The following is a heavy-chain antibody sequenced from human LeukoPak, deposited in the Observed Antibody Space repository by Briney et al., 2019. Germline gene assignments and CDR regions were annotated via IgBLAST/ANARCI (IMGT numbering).Heavy chain of an antibody. CDR3: ARDKGMYNWIEPPFDY. CDR1: GYTFTGYY. CDR2: ISAYNGNT. D-gene: IGHD1-20*01. J-gene: IGHJ4*02. V-gene: IGHV1-18*04. Sequence: ASVKVSCKASGYTFTGYYMHWVRQAPGQGLEWMGWISAYNGNTNYAQKLQGRVTMTTDTSTSTAYMELRSLRSDDTAVYYCARDKGMYNWIEPPFDYWGQGTLVTVSS.